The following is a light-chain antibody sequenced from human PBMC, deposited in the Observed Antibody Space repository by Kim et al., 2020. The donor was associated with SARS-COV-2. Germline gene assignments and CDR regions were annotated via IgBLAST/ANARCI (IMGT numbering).Light chain of an antibody. J-gene: IGLJ2*01. Sequence: VSPGQPASITCSGDGLGHKDVYWYHQRPGQSPVLDMYQDSKRPSGIPERFSGSNSGNTATLTISGSQATDEGDYYCQAWDSHNVVFGGGTQLTVL. V-gene: IGLV3-1*01. CDR1: GLGHKD. CDR2: QDS. CDR3: QAWDSHNVV.